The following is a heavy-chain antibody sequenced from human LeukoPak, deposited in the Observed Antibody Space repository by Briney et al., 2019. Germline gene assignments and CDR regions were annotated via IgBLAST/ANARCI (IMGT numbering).Heavy chain of an antibody. Sequence: PSQTLSLTCAVSGDSISCGGYYWSWIRQHPGKGLEWIGYIYYSGNTYYNPSLKSRVTISVDTSKNQFSLKLSSVTAADTAVYFCARNTPASRWLLDYWGQGTLVTVSS. J-gene: IGHJ4*02. V-gene: IGHV4-31*11. D-gene: IGHD5-24*01. CDR3: ARNTPASRWLLDY. CDR1: GDSISCGGYY. CDR2: IYYSGNT.